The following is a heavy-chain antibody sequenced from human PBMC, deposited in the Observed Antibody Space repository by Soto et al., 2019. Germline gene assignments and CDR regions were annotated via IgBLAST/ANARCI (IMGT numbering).Heavy chain of an antibody. V-gene: IGHV3-23*01. Sequence: PGGSLRLSCAASGFTFSGYAMSWVRQAPGKGLEWVSAISGSGGRTYYADSVKGRFTISRDNSKNTLYRQMNSLSAEDTAVYYCAKVPLHSSGWYSSFDYWGQGTLVTVSS. CDR3: AKVPLHSSGWYSSFDY. CDR1: GFTFSGYA. J-gene: IGHJ4*02. CDR2: ISGSGGRT. D-gene: IGHD6-19*01.